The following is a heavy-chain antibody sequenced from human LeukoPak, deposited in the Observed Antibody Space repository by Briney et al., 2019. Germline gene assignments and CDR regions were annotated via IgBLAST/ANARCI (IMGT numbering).Heavy chain of an antibody. Sequence: RGSLRPSCEASGFTFGGNAMTWVRQVPGKGLEWVSYISGDGDTTHYADSVKGRFTISRDNSKNTVCLQMNNLRAEDTAVYYCARDRYTGVYELFDFRGQGTRITVSS. V-gene: IGHV3-23*01. CDR2: ISGDGDTT. CDR1: GFTFGGNA. CDR3: ARDRYTGVYELFDF. J-gene: IGHJ4*02. D-gene: IGHD6-13*01.